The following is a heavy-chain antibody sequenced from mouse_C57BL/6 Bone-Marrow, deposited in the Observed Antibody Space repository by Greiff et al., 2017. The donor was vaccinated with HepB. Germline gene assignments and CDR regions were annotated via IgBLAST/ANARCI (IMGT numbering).Heavy chain of an antibody. D-gene: IGHD1-1*01. J-gene: IGHJ2*01. CDR1: GFTFIDYG. CDR3: ARFYYGLDY. Sequence: DVQLVESGGGLVKPGGSLKLSCAASGFTFIDYGMHWVRQAPEKGLEWVAYISSGSSTIYYADTVKGRFTISRDNAKNTLFLQMTSLRSEDTAMYYCARFYYGLDYWGQGTTLTVSS. V-gene: IGHV5-17*01. CDR2: ISSGSSTI.